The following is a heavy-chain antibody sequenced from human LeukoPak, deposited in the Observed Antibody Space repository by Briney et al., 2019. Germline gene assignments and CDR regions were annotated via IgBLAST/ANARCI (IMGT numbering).Heavy chain of an antibody. J-gene: IGHJ4*02. CDR1: GGSISSGGYY. CDR2: IYHSGST. V-gene: IGHV4-30-2*01. D-gene: IGHD3-3*01. CDR3: ARGHGVIFGVVITPYYFDY. Sequence: PSETLSLTCTVSGGSISSGGYYWSWIRQPPGKGLEWIGYIYHSGSTYYNPSLKSRVTISVDRSKNQFSLKLSSVTAADTAVYYCARGHGVIFGVVITPYYFDYWGQGTLVTVSS.